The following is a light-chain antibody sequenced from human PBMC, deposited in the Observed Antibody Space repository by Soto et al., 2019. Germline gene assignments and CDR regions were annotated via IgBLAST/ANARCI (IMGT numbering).Light chain of an antibody. J-gene: IGLJ1*01. V-gene: IGLV1-40*01. Sequence: QSVLTQPPSVSGAPGQRVTISRTGSSSNIGAGYDVHWYQQLPGTAPKLLIYGNSNRPSGVPDRFSGSKSGTSASLAITGLQAEDEADYYCQSYDSSLSRVFGTGTKVTVL. CDR1: SSNIGAGYD. CDR3: QSYDSSLSRV. CDR2: GNS.